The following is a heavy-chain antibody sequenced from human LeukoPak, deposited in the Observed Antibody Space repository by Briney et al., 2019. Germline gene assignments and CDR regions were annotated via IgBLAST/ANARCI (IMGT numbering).Heavy chain of an antibody. CDR3: AKDNRPGFDV. Sequence: PGESLRLSCEASGVILSSYAMSWVRQAPGKGLEWVSAISLNGGSTYYADSEKGRFTITRDTSKNTLSLQMNSLRTEDTAIYYCAKDNRPGFDVWGQGTMVTVSS. CDR2: ISLNGGST. CDR1: GVILSSYA. V-gene: IGHV3-23*01. J-gene: IGHJ3*01.